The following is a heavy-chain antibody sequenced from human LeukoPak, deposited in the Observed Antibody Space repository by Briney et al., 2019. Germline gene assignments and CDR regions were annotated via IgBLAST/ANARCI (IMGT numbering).Heavy chain of an antibody. V-gene: IGHV3-53*01. CDR1: GFTFGTYA. CDR2: IYSGGDT. D-gene: IGHD2-15*01. Sequence: GGSLRLSCAASGFTFGTYAMSWVRQAPGKGLEWVSVIYSGGDTYYADSVKGRFTISRDNSKNTLYLQMNSLRAEDTAVYYCARGGGAVVAATFDYWGQGTLVTVSS. J-gene: IGHJ4*02. CDR3: ARGGGAVVAATFDY.